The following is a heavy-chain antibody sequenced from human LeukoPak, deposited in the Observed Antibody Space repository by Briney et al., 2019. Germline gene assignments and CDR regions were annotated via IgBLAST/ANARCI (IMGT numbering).Heavy chain of an antibody. V-gene: IGHV1-18*01. CDR3: AGDSRSLQFDY. CDR1: GYTLTSYG. D-gene: IGHD4-11*01. J-gene: IGHJ4*02. Sequence: ASVKVSCKASGYTLTSYGISWVRQAPGQGLEWMGWISAYNGNTNYAQKLQGRVTMTTDTSTSTAYMELRSLRSDDTAVYYCAGDSRSLQFDYWGQGTLVTVSS. CDR2: ISAYNGNT.